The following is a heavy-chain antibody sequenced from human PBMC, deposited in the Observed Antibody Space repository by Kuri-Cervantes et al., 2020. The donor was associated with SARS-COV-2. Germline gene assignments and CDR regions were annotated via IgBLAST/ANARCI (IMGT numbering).Heavy chain of an antibody. V-gene: IGHV4-4*07. CDR3: VRDAYSSGSLDY. J-gene: IGHJ4*02. Sequence: SETLSLTCTLSGGSISSYYCSWIPQPAGRGLEWIRRIYTSVSTDYNPSLKSRVTLSVDTSKNQFSLKLSSVTAADTAVYYCVRDAYSSGSLDYWGQGTLVTVSS. CDR2: IYTSVST. CDR1: GGSISSYY. D-gene: IGHD3-22*01.